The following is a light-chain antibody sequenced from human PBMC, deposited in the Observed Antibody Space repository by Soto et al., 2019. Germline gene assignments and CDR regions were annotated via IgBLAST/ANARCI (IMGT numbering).Light chain of an antibody. CDR1: QSVSSSY. Sequence: EIVLTQSPGTLSLSPGERATLSCRASQSVSSSYLAWYQQKPGQAPRLLIYGASSRATGIPDRFSGSGSGTDFTLTISRLEPEDFAVYYCHQSGISPLTFGPGTRVDVK. V-gene: IGKV3-20*01. CDR2: GAS. J-gene: IGKJ3*01. CDR3: HQSGISPLT.